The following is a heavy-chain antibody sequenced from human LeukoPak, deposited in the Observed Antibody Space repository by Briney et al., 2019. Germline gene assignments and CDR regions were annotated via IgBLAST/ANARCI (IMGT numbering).Heavy chain of an antibody. CDR2: IRYDGSNK. CDR3: AKTSYSSSWYFDY. CDR1: GFTFSSYG. D-gene: IGHD6-13*01. Sequence: QPGGSLRFSCAASGFTFSSYGMHWVRQAPGKGLEWVAFIRYDGSNKYYADSVKGRFTISRDNSKNTLYLQMNSLRAEDTAVYYCAKTSYSSSWYFDYWGQGTLVTVSS. J-gene: IGHJ4*02. V-gene: IGHV3-30*02.